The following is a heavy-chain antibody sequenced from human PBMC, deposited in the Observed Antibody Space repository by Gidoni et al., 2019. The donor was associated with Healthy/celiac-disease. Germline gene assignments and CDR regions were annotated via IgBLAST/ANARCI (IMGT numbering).Heavy chain of an antibody. D-gene: IGHD3-22*01. V-gene: IGHV1-3*01. CDR1: GYTFTSYA. J-gene: IGHJ4*02. CDR2: INAGNGIT. CDR3: ARGPRRITMIVVVGTVDY. Sequence: QVQLVQSGAEVKKPGASVKVSCKASGYTFTSYAMHWVRQAPGQMLEWMGWINAGNGITTYSQKFQGRVTITRDTSASTAYMELSSLRSEDTAVYYCARGPRRITMIVVVGTVDYWGQGTLVTVSS.